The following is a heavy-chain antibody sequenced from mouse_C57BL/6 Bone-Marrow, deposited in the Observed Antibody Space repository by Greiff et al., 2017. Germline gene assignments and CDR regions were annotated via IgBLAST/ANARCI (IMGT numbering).Heavy chain of an antibody. J-gene: IGHJ2*01. CDR2: IHPNSGST. CDR3: ARGGLLRIYYFDY. CDR1: GYTFTSYW. D-gene: IGHD1-1*01. Sequence: VQLQQPGAELVKPGASVKLSCKASGYTFTSYWMHWVKQRPGQGLEWIGMIHPNSGSTNYNEKFKSKATLTVDKSSSTAYMQLSSLTSEDSAVYYCARGGLLRIYYFDYWGQGTTLTVSS. V-gene: IGHV1-64*01.